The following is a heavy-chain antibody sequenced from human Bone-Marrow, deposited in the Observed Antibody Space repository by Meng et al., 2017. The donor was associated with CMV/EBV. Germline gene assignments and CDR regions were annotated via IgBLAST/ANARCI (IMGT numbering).Heavy chain of an antibody. CDR1: GGTVNTYT. V-gene: IGHV1-69*10. J-gene: IGHJ3*01. D-gene: IGHD3-10*01. CDR3: AGRGPYGRVLNV. CDR2: IIPYLGEP. Sequence: SVKVSCKASGGTVNTYTFNWVRQAPGRGLEWMGGIIPYLGEPTYAQTFQGRITITTDRSTTAYMELNSLTSEDTAVYYCAGRGPYGRVLNVWGQGTMVTGSS.